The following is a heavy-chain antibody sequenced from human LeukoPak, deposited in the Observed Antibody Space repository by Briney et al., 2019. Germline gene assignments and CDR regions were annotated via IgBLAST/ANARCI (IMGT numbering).Heavy chain of an antibody. CDR2: MFYSGHT. J-gene: IGHJ5*02. D-gene: IGHD1-26*01. CDR3: ARRNMWGWFDP. V-gene: IGHV4-39*01. Sequence: SETLSLTCIVSGDSISSSTHYWGWIRQPPGRGLEWIGSMFYSGHTYYNPSLKSRVTMSIDTSKNQLSLNLSSVTAADTAVYYCARRNMWGWFDPWGQGTLGIVSS. CDR1: GDSISSSTHY.